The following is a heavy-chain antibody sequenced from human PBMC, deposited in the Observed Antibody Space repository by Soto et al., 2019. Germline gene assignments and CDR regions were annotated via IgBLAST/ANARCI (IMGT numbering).Heavy chain of an antibody. CDR3: ARHTYVSGHGLAY. CDR2: IYYTGRT. CDR1: GGSVSSTTHY. D-gene: IGHD5-12*01. J-gene: IGHJ4*02. Sequence: QVQLQESGPGLVKPSETLSLTCTVSGGSVSSTTHYWSWGRQSPGKGLEWIAYIYYTGRTKYKPSLKIRVTISVDTSKNQFSLKLNSVTAADTAVYYCARHTYVSGHGLAYWGQGTLVTVSS. V-gene: IGHV4-61*01.